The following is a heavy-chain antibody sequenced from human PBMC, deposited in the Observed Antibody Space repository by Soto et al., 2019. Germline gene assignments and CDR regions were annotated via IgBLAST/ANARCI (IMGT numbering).Heavy chain of an antibody. CDR3: SRGGYYFDY. CDR1: GFTFSNVW. CDR2: IKSKTNGGTT. V-gene: IGHV3-15*07. Sequence: EVQLVESGGGLVKPGGSLRLSCAASGFTFSNVWLNWVRQAPGKGLEWVGRIKSKTNGGTTDYAAPVKGRFTISRDDSKNTVYLQMNSLKTEDTAVFYCSRGGYYFDYWGQGTLVTVSS. J-gene: IGHJ4*02.